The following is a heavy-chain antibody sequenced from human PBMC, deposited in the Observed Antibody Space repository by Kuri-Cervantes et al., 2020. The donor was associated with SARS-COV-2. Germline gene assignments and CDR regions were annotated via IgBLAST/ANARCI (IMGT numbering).Heavy chain of an antibody. CDR1: GFTSSSYA. J-gene: IGHJ3*02. CDR2: ISYDGSNK. CDR3: ARDGDDPTGERAFDI. Sequence: GGSLRLSCAASGFTSSSYAMHWVRQAPGKGLEWVAVISYDGSNKYYADSVKGRFTISRDNSKNTLYLQMNSLRAEDTAVYYCARDGDDPTGERAFDIWGQGTMVTVSS. D-gene: IGHD7-27*01. V-gene: IGHV3-30*04.